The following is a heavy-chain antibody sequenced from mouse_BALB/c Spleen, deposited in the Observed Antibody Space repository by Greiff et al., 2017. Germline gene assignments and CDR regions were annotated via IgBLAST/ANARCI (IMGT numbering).Heavy chain of an antibody. CDR2: ISNGGGST. J-gene: IGHJ3*01. V-gene: IGHV5-12-2*01. D-gene: IGHD1-1*02. Sequence: EVQVVESGGGLVQPGGSLKLSCAASGFTFSSYTMSWVRQTPEKRLEWVAYISNGGGSTYYPDTVKGRFTISRDNAKNTLYLQMSSLKSEDTAMYVCARLWSFAYWGQGTLVTVSA. CDR1: GFTFSSYT. CDR3: ARLWSFAY.